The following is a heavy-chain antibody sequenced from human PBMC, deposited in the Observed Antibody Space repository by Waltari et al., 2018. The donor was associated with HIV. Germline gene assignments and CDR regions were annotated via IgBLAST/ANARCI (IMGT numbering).Heavy chain of an antibody. D-gene: IGHD3-22*01. CDR3: ARESYYYDSSGYPLAY. CDR2: ISTSSRPI. CDR1: GFPFNTFG. Sequence: DVQLEESGGGLVQHGGSLRLSWAASGFPFNTFGFNWVRQAPGKGLEWVSYISTSSRPIYYADSVKGRFTISRDDAKNSLYLEMNSLRADDTAVYYCARESYYYDSSGYPLAYWGQGILVTVSS. J-gene: IGHJ4*02. V-gene: IGHV3-48*04.